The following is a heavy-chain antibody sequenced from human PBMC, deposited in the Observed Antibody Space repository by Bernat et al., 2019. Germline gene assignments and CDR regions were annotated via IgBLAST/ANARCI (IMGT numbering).Heavy chain of an antibody. Sequence: QVQLQESGPGLVKPSETLSLTCAVSGYSISSGYYWGWIRQPPGKGLEWIGSIYHSGSTYYNPSLKSRVTISVDTSKNQFSLKLSSVTAADTAVYYYARSPGRITGINWFDPWGQGTLVTVSS. CDR1: GYSISSGYY. CDR3: ARSPGRITGINWFDP. J-gene: IGHJ5*02. CDR2: IYHSGST. D-gene: IGHD1-20*01. V-gene: IGHV4-38-2*01.